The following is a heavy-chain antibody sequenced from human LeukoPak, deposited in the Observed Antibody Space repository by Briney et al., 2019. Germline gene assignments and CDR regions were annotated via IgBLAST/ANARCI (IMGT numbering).Heavy chain of an antibody. CDR1: GGSISSYY. Sequence: SETLSLTCTVSGGSISSYYWSWIRQPPGKGLEWIGYIYYSGSTYYNPSLKSRVTISVDTSKNQVSLKLSSVTAADTAVYYCASFGGYNGKSFLASGGQGPRVTAPS. D-gene: IGHD3-16*01. V-gene: IGHV4-59*01. CDR3: ASFGGYNGKSFLAS. J-gene: IGHJ4*02. CDR2: IYYSGST.